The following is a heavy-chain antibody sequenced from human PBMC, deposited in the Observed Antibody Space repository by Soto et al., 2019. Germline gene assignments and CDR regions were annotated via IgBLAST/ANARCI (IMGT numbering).Heavy chain of an antibody. CDR3: AQLSSSGWSEYFQH. J-gene: IGHJ1*01. D-gene: IGHD6-19*01. CDR1: GFSLSTSGVG. CDR2: IYWDDDK. V-gene: IGHV2-5*02. Sequence: QITLKESGPTLVKPTQTLTLTCTFSGFSLSTSGVGVGWIRQPPGKALEWLALIYWDDDKRYSPSLKSRLTTXKXPXXNQVVLTMTNMDPVDTATYYCAQLSSSGWSEYFQHWGQGTLVTVSS.